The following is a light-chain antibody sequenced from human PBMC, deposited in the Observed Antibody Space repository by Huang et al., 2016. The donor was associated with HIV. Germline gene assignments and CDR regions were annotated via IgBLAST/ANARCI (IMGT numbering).Light chain of an antibody. J-gene: IGKJ3*01. CDR2: GAS. CDR3: QQYNNWPPAT. V-gene: IGKV3-15*01. Sequence: EIVMTQSPATLSVSPGERATLSCRASQSVSSNLAWYQQQPGQAPRRLIYGASTRATGIPARFSGSGSGTEFTLTISSLQSEDFAVYYCQQYNNWPPATFGPGTKVDIK. CDR1: QSVSSN.